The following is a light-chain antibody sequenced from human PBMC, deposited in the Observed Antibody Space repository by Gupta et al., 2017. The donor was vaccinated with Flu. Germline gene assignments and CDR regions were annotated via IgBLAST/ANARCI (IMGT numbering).Light chain of an antibody. V-gene: IGKV3-15*01. CDR3: QQYSDRPPWT. Sequence: ATLSLSLGERVTVSCRASQSISNNLAWYQQKPGQPPRLLIYNAYTRATDIPARFSGAGSGTDFTLTIDSLRSEDFAVYYCQQYSDRPPWTFGPGTKVDLK. J-gene: IGKJ1*01. CDR2: NAY. CDR1: QSISNN.